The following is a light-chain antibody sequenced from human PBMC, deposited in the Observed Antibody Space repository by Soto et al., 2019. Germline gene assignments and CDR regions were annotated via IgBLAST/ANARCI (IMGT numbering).Light chain of an antibody. CDR3: QQYYSTPRT. Sequence: DIVMTQSPDSLAVSLVERGTINFKSSQSFLYSSTNKNYLAWYQLKPGQPPKLLIYWASTRESGVPDRSSGSGSGTDFTLTISSLQAEDVAVYFCQQYYSTPRTFGQGTKVDIK. J-gene: IGKJ1*01. CDR2: WAS. V-gene: IGKV4-1*01. CDR1: QSFLYSSTNKNY.